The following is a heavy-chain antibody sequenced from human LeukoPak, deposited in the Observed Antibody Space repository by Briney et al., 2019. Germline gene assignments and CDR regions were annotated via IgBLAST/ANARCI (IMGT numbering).Heavy chain of an antibody. V-gene: IGHV4-34*01. CDR2: INHSGST. Sequence: SETLSLTCAVYGGSFSGYYWSWIRQPPGKGLEWIGEINHSGSTNYNPSLKSRVTISVDTSKNQFSLKLSSVTAANTAVYYCARGRSEYSSRIFDYWGQGTLVTVSS. D-gene: IGHD5-18*01. CDR3: ARGRSEYSSRIFDY. CDR1: GGSFSGYY. J-gene: IGHJ4*02.